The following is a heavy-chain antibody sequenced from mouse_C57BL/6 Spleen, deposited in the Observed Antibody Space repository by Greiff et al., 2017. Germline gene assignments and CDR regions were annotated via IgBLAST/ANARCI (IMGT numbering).Heavy chain of an antibody. CDR2: ISSGRSTI. J-gene: IGHJ3*01. CDR1: GFTFSDYG. CDR3: ARPFPFAF. V-gene: IGHV5-17*01. Sequence: EVQLVESGGGLVKPGGSLQLSCAASGFTFSDYGMHWVRQAPEKGLEWVAYISSGRSTIYYADTVKGRFTISRDNAKNTLFLPMTSLRSEDTAMYYFARPFPFAFWGPGTLVTVSA.